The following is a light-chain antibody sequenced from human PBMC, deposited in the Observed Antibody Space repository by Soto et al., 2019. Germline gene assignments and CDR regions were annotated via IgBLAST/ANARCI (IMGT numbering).Light chain of an antibody. V-gene: IGKV1-9*01. CDR2: AAS. J-gene: IGKJ5*01. CDR3: QQINSYPIT. Sequence: DIQLTQSPSFLSASVGDRVTITCRASQGISSHLAWYQQEPGKAPKLLIYAASTLHSGVPSRFSGSGSGTEFTLTISSLQPEDFASYYCQQINSYPITVGQGTRLEMK. CDR1: QGISSH.